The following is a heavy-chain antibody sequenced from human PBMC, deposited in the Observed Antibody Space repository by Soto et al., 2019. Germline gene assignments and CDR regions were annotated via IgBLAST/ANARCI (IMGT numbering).Heavy chain of an antibody. D-gene: IGHD3-22*01. CDR3: ARPTSYYDSSGPPAY. CDR1: GFTFSTYS. Sequence: PGGSLRLSCAPSGFTFSTYSMNWVRQAPGKGLEWVSYISSSSSTIFYTDSVKGRFTVSRDNAKNSLYLQMNSLRAEDTAVYYCARPTSYYDSSGPPAYWGQGT. V-gene: IGHV3-48*01. J-gene: IGHJ4*02. CDR2: ISSSSSTI.